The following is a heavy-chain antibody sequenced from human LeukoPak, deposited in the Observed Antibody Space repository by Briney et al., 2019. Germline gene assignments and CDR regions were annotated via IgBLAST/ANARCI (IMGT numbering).Heavy chain of an antibody. J-gene: IGHJ6*03. Sequence: GRSLRLSCAASRFTFSSHSMHWVRQAPGKGLEWVAVISYDGSNKYYADSVKGRFTISRDNSKNTLYLQMSSLRAEDTAVYYCARGNYCSSSSCYSYYHYYYMDVWGKGTTVTVSS. D-gene: IGHD2-2*02. CDR3: ARGNYCSSSSCYSYYHYYYMDV. CDR1: RFTFSSHS. V-gene: IGHV3-30-3*01. CDR2: ISYDGSNK.